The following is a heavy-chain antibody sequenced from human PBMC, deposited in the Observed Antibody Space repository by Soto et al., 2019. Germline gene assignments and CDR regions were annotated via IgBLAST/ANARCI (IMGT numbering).Heavy chain of an antibody. CDR3: ARELCFYSSGRGYNRYYFDY. Sequence: SETLSLTCTVSGGSISSYYWSWIRQPPGKGLEWIGYIYYSGITNYNPSLKSRVTISVDTSKNQFSLKLSSVTAADTAVYYCARELCFYSSGRGYNRYYFDYWGQGTLVTVSS. CDR1: GGSISSYY. D-gene: IGHD6-19*01. J-gene: IGHJ4*02. CDR2: IYYSGIT. V-gene: IGHV4-59*12.